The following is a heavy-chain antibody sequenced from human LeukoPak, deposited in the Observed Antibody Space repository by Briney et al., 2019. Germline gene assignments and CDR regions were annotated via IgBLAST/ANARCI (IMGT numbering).Heavy chain of an antibody. CDR1: GFSFISYG. CDR3: AKRPSDYGDYVTYFDY. Sequence: GGSLRLSCAASGFSFISYGMPWVRQAPAKGLEGGGVISDDGRNKKYADSVKGRFTISRDNSEDTLYLQMNSLRDEDTAVYYCAKRPSDYGDYVTYFDYWGQGTLVTVSS. D-gene: IGHD4-17*01. V-gene: IGHV3-30*18. J-gene: IGHJ4*02. CDR2: ISDDGRNK.